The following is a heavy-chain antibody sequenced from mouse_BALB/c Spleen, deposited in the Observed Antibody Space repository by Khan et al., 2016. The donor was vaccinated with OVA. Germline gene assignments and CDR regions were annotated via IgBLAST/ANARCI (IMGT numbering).Heavy chain of an antibody. CDR3: AMGRTY. D-gene: IGHD4-1*01. Sequence: EVKLLESGPGLVKPSQSLSLTCTVTGYSITSDYARNWIRQLPGNKLEWMGQISYSGRTSYNPSLKSRISVTRDTSKNQFFLQLNSVTTEDTATYYCAMGRTYWGQGTLVTVSA. CDR1: GYSITSDYA. J-gene: IGHJ3*01. CDR2: ISYSGRT. V-gene: IGHV3-2*02.